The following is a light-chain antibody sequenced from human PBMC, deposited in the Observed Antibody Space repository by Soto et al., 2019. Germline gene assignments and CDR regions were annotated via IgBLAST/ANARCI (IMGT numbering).Light chain of an antibody. CDR1: SGHSSYA. CDR3: QTWGTGIHYV. Sequence: QPVLTQSPSASASLGASVKLTCTLSSGHSSYAIAWHQQQPEKGPRYLMKLNSDGSHSKGDGIPDRFSGSSSAAERYLTVSRLQYEDEADYYCQTWGTGIHYVFGTGTKVTVL. CDR2: LNSDGSH. V-gene: IGLV4-69*01. J-gene: IGLJ1*01.